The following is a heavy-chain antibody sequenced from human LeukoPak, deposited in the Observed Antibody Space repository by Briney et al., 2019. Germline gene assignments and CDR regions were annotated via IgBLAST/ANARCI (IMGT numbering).Heavy chain of an antibody. V-gene: IGHV4-34*01. CDR2: INHSGST. CDR1: GGSFSGYY. J-gene: IGHJ4*02. D-gene: IGHD4-17*01. CDR3: AGSLRRMTTGIY. Sequence: SETLSLTCAVYGGSFSGYYWSWIRQPPGKGLEWIGEINHSGSTNYNPSLKSRVTISVDTSKNQFSLKLSSVTAADTAVYYCAGSLRRMTTGIYWGQGTLVTVSS.